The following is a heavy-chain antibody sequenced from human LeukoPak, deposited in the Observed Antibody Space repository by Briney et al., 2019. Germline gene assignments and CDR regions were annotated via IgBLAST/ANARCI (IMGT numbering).Heavy chain of an antibody. CDR2: INPNSGGT. CDR1: GYTFTGYY. V-gene: IGHV1-2*02. D-gene: IGHD6-6*01. Sequence: GASVKVSCKASGYTFTGYYMHWVRQAPGQGLEWMGWINPNSGGTNYAQKFQGRVTMTRDTSISTAYMELSRLRSDDTAVYYCARAALVRGLNYYYYMDVWGKGTTVTVSS. CDR3: ARAALVRGLNYYYYMDV. J-gene: IGHJ6*03.